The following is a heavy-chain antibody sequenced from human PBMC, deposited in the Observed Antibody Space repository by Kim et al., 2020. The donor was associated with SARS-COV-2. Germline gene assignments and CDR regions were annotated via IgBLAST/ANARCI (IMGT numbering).Heavy chain of an antibody. Sequence: RTRHADRVKGRVTTSRDNAKNTLYLQMNRLRAEDTAVYYCARGGSGSLDYWGQGTLVTVSS. V-gene: IGHV3-74*01. J-gene: IGHJ4*02. CDR3: ARGGSGSLDY. CDR2: RT. D-gene: IGHD3-16*01.